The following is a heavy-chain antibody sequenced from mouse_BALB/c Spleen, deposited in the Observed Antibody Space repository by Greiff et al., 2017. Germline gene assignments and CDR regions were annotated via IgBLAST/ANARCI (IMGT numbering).Heavy chain of an antibody. Sequence: VQLQQSGAELARPGASVKLSCKASGYTFTSYWMQWVKQRPGQGLEWIGAIYPGDGDTRYTQKFKGKATLTADKSSSTAYMQLSSLASEDSAVYYCARGEVRAWFAYWGQGTLVTVSA. D-gene: IGHD2-14*01. J-gene: IGHJ3*01. CDR1: GYTFTSYW. CDR3: ARGEVRAWFAY. CDR2: IYPGDGDT. V-gene: IGHV1-87*01.